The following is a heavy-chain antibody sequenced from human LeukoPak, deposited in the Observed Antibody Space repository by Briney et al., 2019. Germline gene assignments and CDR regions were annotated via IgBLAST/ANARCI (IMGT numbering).Heavy chain of an antibody. J-gene: IGHJ4*02. CDR3: ATFRRDGYNFFEY. CDR2: ISASGGST. CDR1: GFTFSDYY. Sequence: PGGSLRLSCAASGFTFSDYYMSSVPEAPGKGLEWVSAISASGGSTYYADTVKGRFTISRDNSKNTLYLQMNSLRAEDTAVHYCATFRRDGYNFFEYWGQGTLVTVSS. V-gene: IGHV3-23*01. D-gene: IGHD5-24*01.